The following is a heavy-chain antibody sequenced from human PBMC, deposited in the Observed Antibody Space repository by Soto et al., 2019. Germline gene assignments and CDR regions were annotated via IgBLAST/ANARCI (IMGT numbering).Heavy chain of an antibody. CDR2: IIPIFGTA. CDR3: AREQTKYYDSSGYPPAYFDY. Sequence: QVQLVQSGAEVKKPGSSVKVSCKASGGTFSSYAISWVRQAPGQGLEWMGGIIPIFGTANYAQKFQGRVTITADEATSTAYMELSSLRSEDTAVYYCAREQTKYYDSSGYPPAYFDYWGQGTLVTVSS. V-gene: IGHV1-69*01. D-gene: IGHD3-22*01. CDR1: GGTFSSYA. J-gene: IGHJ4*02.